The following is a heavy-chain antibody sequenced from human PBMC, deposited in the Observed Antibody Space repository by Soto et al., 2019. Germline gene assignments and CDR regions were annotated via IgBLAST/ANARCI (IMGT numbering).Heavy chain of an antibody. D-gene: IGHD4-17*01. V-gene: IGHV1-69*06. CDR3: AVGSDGDYYYYYGMDV. J-gene: IGHJ6*02. Sequence: QVQLVQSGAEVKKPGSSVKVSCKASGGTFSSYAISWVRQAPGQGLEWMGGIIPIFGTANYAQKFQGRVTITSDKSASTAYMELSSLRSEDTAVYYCAVGSDGDYYYYYGMDVWGQGTTVTVSS. CDR2: IIPIFGTA. CDR1: GGTFSSYA.